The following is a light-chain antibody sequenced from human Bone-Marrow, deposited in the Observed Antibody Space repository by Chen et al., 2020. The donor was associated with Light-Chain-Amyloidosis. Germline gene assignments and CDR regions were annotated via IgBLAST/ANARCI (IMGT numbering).Light chain of an antibody. J-gene: IGLJ3*02. Sequence: SYVLPQPSSVSVSPGQTATHACGGNNIGSTSVHWYQQTPGQAPLLVVYDDSDRPSGIPERLSGSNSGNTATLTISRVEAGDEADYYCQVWDRSRDRPVFGGGTKLTVL. CDR1: NIGSTS. V-gene: IGLV3-21*02. CDR3: QVWDRSRDRPV. CDR2: DDS.